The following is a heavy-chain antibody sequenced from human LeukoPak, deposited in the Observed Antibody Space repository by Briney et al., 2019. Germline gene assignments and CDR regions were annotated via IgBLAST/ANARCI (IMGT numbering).Heavy chain of an antibody. Sequence: GRSLRLSCAASGFTFDDYAMHWVRQAPGKGLEWVSGISWNSCSIGYADSVKGRFTISRDNAKNSLYLQMNSLRAEDTALYYCANRDYWGQGTLVTVSS. J-gene: IGHJ4*02. CDR3: ANRDY. V-gene: IGHV3-9*01. CDR1: GFTFDDYA. CDR2: ISWNSCSI.